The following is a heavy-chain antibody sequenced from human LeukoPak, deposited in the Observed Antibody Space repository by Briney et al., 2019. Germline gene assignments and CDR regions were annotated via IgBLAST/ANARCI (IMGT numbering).Heavy chain of an antibody. V-gene: IGHV3-30*04. J-gene: IGHJ3*02. CDR3: ARDLWQQLVRSASDAFDI. CDR2: LSYDGSKK. Sequence: GRSLRLSCAASGFTFSHYAMHWVRQAPGKGLEWVAVLSYDGSKKYDADSVKGRFTISRDNSKITLYLQMNSLRAEDTAVYYCARDLWQQLVRSASDAFDIWGQGTMVTVSS. CDR1: GFTFSHYA. D-gene: IGHD6-13*01.